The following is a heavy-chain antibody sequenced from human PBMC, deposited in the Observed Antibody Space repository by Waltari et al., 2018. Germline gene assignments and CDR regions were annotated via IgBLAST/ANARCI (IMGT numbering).Heavy chain of an antibody. CDR2: IDWDDDK. V-gene: IGHV2-70*15. CDR3: ARTTIAVGVSDY. J-gene: IGHJ4*02. Sequence: QVTLRESGPALVKPTQTLPLTCPFSGFSLSTSGMCVSWLRQPPGKALEWLARIDWDDDKYYSTSLKTRLTISKDTSKNQVVLTMTNMDPVDTATYYCARTTIAVGVSDYWGQGTLVTVSS. CDR1: GFSLSTSGMC. D-gene: IGHD6-19*01.